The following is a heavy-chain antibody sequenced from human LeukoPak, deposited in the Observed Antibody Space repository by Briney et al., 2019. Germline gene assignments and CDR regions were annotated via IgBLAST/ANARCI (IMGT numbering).Heavy chain of an antibody. Sequence: PSETLSLTCTVSGGSISSGGYYWSWIRQPPGKGLEWIGYIYHSGSTYYNPSLKSRVTISVGRSKNQFSLKLSSVTAADTAVYYCAREFDGCDYWGQGTLVTVSS. V-gene: IGHV4-30-2*01. J-gene: IGHJ4*02. CDR1: GGSISSGGYY. CDR3: AREFDGCDY. D-gene: IGHD5-24*01. CDR2: IYHSGST.